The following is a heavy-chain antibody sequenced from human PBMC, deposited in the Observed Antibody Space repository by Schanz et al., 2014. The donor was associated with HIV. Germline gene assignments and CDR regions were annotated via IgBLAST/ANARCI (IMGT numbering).Heavy chain of an antibody. Sequence: EVQLVESGGGLVKPGGSLRLSCAASGFTFMRHTMNWVRQAPGKGLEWVSSISDRSDYLHYADSVKGRFTISRDNAKNSLYLQMSSLRAEDTAVYYCARDAASHSYGSTMDVWGQGTTVTVSS. J-gene: IGHJ6*02. D-gene: IGHD5-18*01. CDR2: ISDRSDYL. CDR1: GFTFMRHT. V-gene: IGHV3-21*02. CDR3: ARDAASHSYGSTMDV.